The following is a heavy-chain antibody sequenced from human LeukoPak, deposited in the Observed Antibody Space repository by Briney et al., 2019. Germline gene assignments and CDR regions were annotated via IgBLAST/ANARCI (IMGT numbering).Heavy chain of an antibody. CDR3: AKAGRYSSSWYPAFDI. CDR2: INSDGSST. CDR1: GFTFSSYW. J-gene: IGHJ3*02. Sequence: GGSLRLSCAASGFTFSSYWMHWVRQAPGKGLVWVSRINSDGSSTSYADSVKGRFTISRDNSKNTLYLQMNSLRAEDTAVYYCAKAGRYSSSWYPAFDIWGQGTMVTVSS. D-gene: IGHD6-13*01. V-gene: IGHV3-74*01.